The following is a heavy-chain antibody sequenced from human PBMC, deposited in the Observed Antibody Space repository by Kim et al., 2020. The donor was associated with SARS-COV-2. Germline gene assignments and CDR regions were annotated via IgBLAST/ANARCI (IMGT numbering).Heavy chain of an antibody. V-gene: IGHV3-48*02. J-gene: IGHJ3*02. CDR3: VRDRMGGAFDM. Sequence: GGSLRLSCATSGFTSSAYDMNWVRQAPGKGLEWLSFITKSSTTIYYADSVEGRFTIPRDNAKNSLFLQMNSLRDEDTALYYCVRDRMGGAFDMWGQGTMVTVSS. D-gene: IGHD3-16*01. CDR2: ITKSSTTI. CDR1: GFTSSAYD.